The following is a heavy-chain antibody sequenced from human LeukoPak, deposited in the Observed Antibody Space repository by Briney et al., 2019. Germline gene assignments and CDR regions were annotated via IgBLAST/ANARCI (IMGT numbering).Heavy chain of an antibody. CDR2: ISGSGGST. V-gene: IGHV3-23*01. CDR1: GFTFSSYG. D-gene: IGHD1-26*01. Sequence: PGGSLRLSCAASGFTFSSYGMSWVRQAPGKGLEWVSAISGSGGSTYYADSVKGRFTISRDNSKNTLNLQMNSLRAEDTAVYYCARSPGILGANYFDYWGQGTLVTVSS. CDR3: ARSPGILGANYFDY. J-gene: IGHJ4*02.